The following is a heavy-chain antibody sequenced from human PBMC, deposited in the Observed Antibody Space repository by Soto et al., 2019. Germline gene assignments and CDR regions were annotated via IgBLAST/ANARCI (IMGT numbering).Heavy chain of an antibody. CDR2: ISSSSSTI. J-gene: IGHJ4*02. D-gene: IGHD3-22*01. CDR3: ARKYYDSSGYCSIDY. Sequence: GGSLRLSCAASGFTFSSYSMNWVRQAPGKGLEWVSYISSSSSTIYYADSVKGRFTISRDNAKNSLYLQMNSLRDEDTAVYYCARKYYDSSGYCSIDYWGQGTLVTVSS. V-gene: IGHV3-48*02. CDR1: GFTFSSYS.